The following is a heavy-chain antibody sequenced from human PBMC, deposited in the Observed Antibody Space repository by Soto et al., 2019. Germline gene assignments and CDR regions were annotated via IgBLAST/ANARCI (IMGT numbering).Heavy chain of an antibody. CDR3: ARVSDFAN. Sequence: EVQLVESGGALVQPGGSLRLSCAASGFRFSDYSMNWLRQAPGKGPEWVSYISSIRSTIFYADSVKGRFTISRDNARNSLYLQMNSLREEETAVYYCARVSDFANWGQGTLVTVSS. CDR1: GFRFSDYS. J-gene: IGHJ4*02. D-gene: IGHD3-10*01. CDR2: ISSIRSTI. V-gene: IGHV3-48*02.